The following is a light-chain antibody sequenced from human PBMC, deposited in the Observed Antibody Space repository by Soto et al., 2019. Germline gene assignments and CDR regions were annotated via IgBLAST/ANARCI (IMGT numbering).Light chain of an antibody. Sequence: IQVTQSPSSLSASVVDRVTFTCRASEDISSYLVWYQQKPGAAPKLLIYAASALHSGVPSRFSGSGSGTDFTLAISSLHPEDFAVYFCHQFTNYPIPFAQGTLLAIK. V-gene: IGKV1-9*01. CDR3: HQFTNYPIP. CDR1: EDISSY. J-gene: IGKJ5*01. CDR2: AAS.